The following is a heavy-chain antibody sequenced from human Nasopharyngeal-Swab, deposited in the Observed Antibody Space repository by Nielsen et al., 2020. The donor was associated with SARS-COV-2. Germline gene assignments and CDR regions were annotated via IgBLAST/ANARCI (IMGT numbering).Heavy chain of an antibody. CDR1: GDSIAYSTVY. CDR2: IYYNGNT. Sequence: SETLSLTCTGSGDSIAYSTVYWGWIRQPPGKGLEWIGNIYYNGNTYQNPSLKSRLTISVDKSKNQFSLQLSSVTAADTAVYYCVRSSSWYYFDYWAQGTQVTVSS. J-gene: IGHJ4*02. D-gene: IGHD6-13*01. CDR3: VRSSSWYYFDY. V-gene: IGHV4-39*01.